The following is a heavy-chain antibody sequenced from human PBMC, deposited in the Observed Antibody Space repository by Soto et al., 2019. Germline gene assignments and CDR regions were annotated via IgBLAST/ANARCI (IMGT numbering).Heavy chain of an antibody. CDR2: IIPMFGTA. CDR1: GDTFHRHA. Sequence: QVQLVQSGAEVKKPGSSVKVSCKGSGDTFHRHALSWVRQAPGQGLEWMGGIIPMFGTANYAQKFPGRVTITADTSTSTAYMELSSLRFEDTAFYYCAVIGYDLDYWGQGTLVAVSS. D-gene: IGHD5-12*01. J-gene: IGHJ4*02. V-gene: IGHV1-69*06. CDR3: AVIGYDLDY.